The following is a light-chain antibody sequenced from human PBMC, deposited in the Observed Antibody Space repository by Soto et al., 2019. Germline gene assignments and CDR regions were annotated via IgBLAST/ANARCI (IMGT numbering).Light chain of an antibody. CDR2: GAS. Sequence: EIVITQSPATLSVSPGERASLSCRASQSVSSSLAWYQQKPGQAPRLLIYGASTRATGIPARFSGSGSGTDFTLTISRLEPEDFAVYHCQQYGTLPLTFGQGTKVDIK. CDR3: QQYGTLPLT. J-gene: IGKJ1*01. V-gene: IGKV3-15*01. CDR1: QSVSSS.